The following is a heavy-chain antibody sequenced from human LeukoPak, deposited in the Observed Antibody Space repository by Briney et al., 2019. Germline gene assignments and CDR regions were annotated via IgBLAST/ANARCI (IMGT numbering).Heavy chain of an antibody. J-gene: IGHJ4*02. D-gene: IGHD6-13*01. V-gene: IGHV6-1*01. CDR1: GDSVPRDTAA. CDR2: TYYRSKWYN. Sequence: SQTLSLTCAISGDSVPRDTAAWNWVWQSPSRGLEWLGRTYYRSKWYNDYAVSVKSRITINPDTSKNQFSLQLNSVTPEDTAVYYCARDRGGSSWYYFDNWGQGSLVTVSS. CDR3: ARDRGGSSWYYFDN.